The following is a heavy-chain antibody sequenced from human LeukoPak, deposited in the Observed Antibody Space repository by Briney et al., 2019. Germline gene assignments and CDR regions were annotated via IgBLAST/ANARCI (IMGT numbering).Heavy chain of an antibody. Sequence: GGSLRLSCECSGFTFSPSGMNWVRQAPGKGLEWISYISGNSGAIYYADSVKGRFTISRDNAKNSLYLQMNSLRAEDTAVYYCATYTGYDRISDYWGQGTLVTVSS. CDR2: ISGNSGAI. J-gene: IGHJ4*02. CDR3: ATYTGYDRISDY. CDR1: GFTFSPSG. D-gene: IGHD5-12*01. V-gene: IGHV3-48*01.